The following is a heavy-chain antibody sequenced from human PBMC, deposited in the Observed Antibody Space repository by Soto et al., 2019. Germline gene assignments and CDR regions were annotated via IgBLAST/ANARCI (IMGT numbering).Heavy chain of an antibody. CDR3: AKDEQQLVLGWFDP. V-gene: IGHV3-23*01. CDR2: ISGSGGST. J-gene: IGHJ5*02. D-gene: IGHD6-13*01. Sequence: PGGSLRLSCAASGFTFSSYAMSWIRQAPGKGLEWVSAISGSGGSTYYADSVKGRFTISRDNSKNTLYLQMNSLRAEDTAVYYCAKDEQQLVLGWFDPWGQGTLVTVSS. CDR1: GFTFSSYA.